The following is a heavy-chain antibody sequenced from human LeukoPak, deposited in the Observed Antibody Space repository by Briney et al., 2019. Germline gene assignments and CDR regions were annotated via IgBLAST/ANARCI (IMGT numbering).Heavy chain of an antibody. CDR2: ISGTTSGT. CDR3: AKVRTYFYHGLDV. D-gene: IGHD1-14*01. V-gene: IGHV3-23*01. Sequence: GGSLRLSCVASGFTFNNAWMIWVRQAPGKGLEWVSGISGTTSGTYYADSVKGRFTISRDNSKNTLFLQVNSLRAEDTAVYYCAKVRTYFYHGLDVWGQGTTVTVSS. CDR1: GFTFNNAW. J-gene: IGHJ6*02.